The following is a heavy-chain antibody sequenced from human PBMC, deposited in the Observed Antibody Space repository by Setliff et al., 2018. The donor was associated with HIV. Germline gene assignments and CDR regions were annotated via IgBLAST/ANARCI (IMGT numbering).Heavy chain of an antibody. CDR2: INPNSGGT. CDR3: ARRVPPIPSGDLDY. V-gene: IGHV1-2*02. J-gene: IGHJ4*02. D-gene: IGHD4-17*01. Sequence: ASVKVSCKASGYSLSTYAISWVRQAPGQGLEWMGWINPNSGGTNYAQKFQGRVTMTRDTSISTAYMEVSRLRSDDTAVYYCARRVPPIPSGDLDYWGQGTLVTVSS. CDR1: GYSLSTYA.